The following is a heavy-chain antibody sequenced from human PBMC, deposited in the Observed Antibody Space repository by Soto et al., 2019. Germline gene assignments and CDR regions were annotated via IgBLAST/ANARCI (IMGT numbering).Heavy chain of an antibody. D-gene: IGHD1-26*01. J-gene: IGHJ4*02. Sequence: ASVQVSCKASGYTFTSYGISWVRQAPGQGLEWMGWISAYNGNRNYAQKLQGRVTMTTDTSTNTAHMELRSVRSDGATVYYCARDQVGATGDYWGQGTLVTVSS. CDR1: GYTFTSYG. CDR2: ISAYNGNR. CDR3: ARDQVGATGDY. V-gene: IGHV1-18*01.